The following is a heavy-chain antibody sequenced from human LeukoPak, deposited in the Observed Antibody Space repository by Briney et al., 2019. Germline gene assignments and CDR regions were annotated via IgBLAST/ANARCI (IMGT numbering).Heavy chain of an antibody. CDR2: IKEDGSEK. CDR3: ASVSAVDYPDY. Sequence: GGSLRLSCAASGFTFSNYWMSWVRQAPGKRLKWVDNIKEDGSEKSYVDSVKGRFTIARDNAKNSLYLQMNRLRVEDTAVYYCASVSAVDYPDYWGQGTLVTVSS. V-gene: IGHV3-7*03. D-gene: IGHD5-12*01. J-gene: IGHJ4*02. CDR1: GFTFSNYW.